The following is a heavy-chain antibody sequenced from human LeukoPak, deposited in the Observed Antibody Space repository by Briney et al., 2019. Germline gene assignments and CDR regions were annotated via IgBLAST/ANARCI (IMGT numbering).Heavy chain of an antibody. Sequence: SETLSLTCIVSGGSISSYYWSWIRQPAGKGLEWIGRIYTSGSTNYNPSLKSRVTISVDTSKNQFSLKLSSVTAADTAVYYCASYSINYYDSSGPTDYFDYWGQGTLVTVSS. CDR2: IYTSGST. CDR3: ASYSINYYDSSGPTDYFDY. J-gene: IGHJ4*02. CDR1: GGSISSYY. V-gene: IGHV4-4*07. D-gene: IGHD3-22*01.